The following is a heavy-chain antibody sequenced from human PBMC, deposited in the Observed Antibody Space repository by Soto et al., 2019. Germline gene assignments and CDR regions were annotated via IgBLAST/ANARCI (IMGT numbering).Heavy chain of an antibody. D-gene: IGHD5-12*01. Sequence: SLTCTVSGGSISSSSYYWGWIRQPPGKGLEWIGSIYYSGSTYYNPSLKSRVTISVDTSKNQFSLKLSSVTAADTAVYYCARHGRVATIPNIDYWGQGTLVTVSS. J-gene: IGHJ4*02. CDR3: ARHGRVATIPNIDY. CDR2: IYYSGST. CDR1: GGSISSSSYY. V-gene: IGHV4-39*01.